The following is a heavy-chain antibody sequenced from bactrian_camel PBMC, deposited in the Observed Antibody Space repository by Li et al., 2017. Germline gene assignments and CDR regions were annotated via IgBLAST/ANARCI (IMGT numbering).Heavy chain of an antibody. Sequence: HVQLVESGGGSVQAGGSLRLSCTASGFTFVDTDMGWYRQAPGNECVLVSTRNSDGRTYTADSLKGRFTISRNSAKNTVDLQMNALKPEDTAVYYCTADWQRDDRRDNCQWDYWCQGTQVTVS. CDR2: TRNSDGRT. D-gene: IGHD1*01. CDR3: TADWQRDDRRDNCQWDY. J-gene: IGHJ4*01. V-gene: IGHV3S63*01. CDR1: GFTFVDTD.